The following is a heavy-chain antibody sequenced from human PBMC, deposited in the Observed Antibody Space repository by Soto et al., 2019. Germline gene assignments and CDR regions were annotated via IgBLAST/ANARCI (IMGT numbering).Heavy chain of an antibody. Sequence: GGSLRLSCAASGFTFSGAAMHWARQASGKGLEWVGRIRSKGDNYATSYAASVKGRFTISRDDSKNTAYLQMDSLKTDDTAVYYCTERGKYDNRVFDYWSQGTLVTVSS. J-gene: IGHJ4*02. CDR2: IRSKGDNYAT. V-gene: IGHV3-73*01. CDR3: TERGKYDNRVFDY. D-gene: IGHD3-22*01. CDR1: GFTFSGAA.